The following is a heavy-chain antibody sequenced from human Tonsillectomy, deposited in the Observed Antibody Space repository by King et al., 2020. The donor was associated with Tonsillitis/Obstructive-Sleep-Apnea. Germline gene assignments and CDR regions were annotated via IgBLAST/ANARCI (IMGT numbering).Heavy chain of an antibody. V-gene: IGHV6-1*01. CDR1: GDSVSSNSAA. CDR3: ARGIAGDFDY. Sequence: QLVQSGPGLVKPSPTLSLTCAISGDSVSSNSAAWNWIRQSPSRGLEWLGRTYYRSKWYNDYAISVKSRLTINPDTSRNQFSLHLNSVTPEDTAVYFCARGIAGDFDYWGQGTLVTVSS. CDR2: TYYRSKWYN. J-gene: IGHJ4*02. D-gene: IGHD2-21*01.